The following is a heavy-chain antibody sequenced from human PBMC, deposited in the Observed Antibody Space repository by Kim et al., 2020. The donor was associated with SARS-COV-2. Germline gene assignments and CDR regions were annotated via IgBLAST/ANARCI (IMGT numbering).Heavy chain of an antibody. CDR3: ALSPGAGVASNDAFDI. V-gene: IGHV3-23*01. Sequence: GGSLRLSCAASGFTFSSYAMSWVRQAPGKGLEWVSAISGSGGSTYYADSVKGRFTISRDNSKNTLYLQMDSLRAEDTAVYYCALSPGAGVASNDAFDIWGEGTMVTVSS. CDR2: ISGSGGST. CDR1: GFTFSSYA. D-gene: IGHD6-19*01. J-gene: IGHJ3*02.